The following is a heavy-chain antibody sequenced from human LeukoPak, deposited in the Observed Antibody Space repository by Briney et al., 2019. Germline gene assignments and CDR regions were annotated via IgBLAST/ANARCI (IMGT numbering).Heavy chain of an antibody. CDR1: GASISSSTDH. Sequence: PSETLSLTCTVSGASISSSTDHWGWIRQPPGKGLEWIANIYYSGSTYYNPSLKSRVTISVDTSKNQFSLKPSSVTAADTAVYYCAGLIRPGWFDPWGQGTLVTVSS. CDR2: IYYSGST. V-gene: IGHV4-39*01. J-gene: IGHJ5*02. D-gene: IGHD1-14*01. CDR3: AGLIRPGWFDP.